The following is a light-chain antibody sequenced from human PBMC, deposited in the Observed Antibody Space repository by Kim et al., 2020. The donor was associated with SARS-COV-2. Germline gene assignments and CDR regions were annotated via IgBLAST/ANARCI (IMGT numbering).Light chain of an antibody. CDR1: NLGDKY. J-gene: IGLJ1*01. CDR2: QDN. V-gene: IGLV3-1*01. Sequence: SYELTQPPSVSVSPGQTASITCSGYNLGDKYVSWYQQKPGQYPVVVIYQDNQRPSGIPERFSGSNSGNTVTLTISGTQAMDEADYYFQAWDSSPQNSVFGAGAKVTVL. CDR3: QAWDSSPQNSV.